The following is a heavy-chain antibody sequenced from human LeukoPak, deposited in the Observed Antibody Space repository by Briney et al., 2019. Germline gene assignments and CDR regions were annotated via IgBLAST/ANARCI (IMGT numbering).Heavy chain of an antibody. Sequence: GGSLRLSCAASGFTFSSYGMHWVRQAPGKGLEWVAVIWYDGSNKYYADSVKGRFTISRDNSKNTLYLQMNSLRAEHTAVYYCARDHVEMATIEAFDIWGQGTMVTVSS. D-gene: IGHD5-24*01. CDR2: IWYDGSNK. CDR3: ARDHVEMATIEAFDI. V-gene: IGHV3-33*01. CDR1: GFTFSSYG. J-gene: IGHJ3*02.